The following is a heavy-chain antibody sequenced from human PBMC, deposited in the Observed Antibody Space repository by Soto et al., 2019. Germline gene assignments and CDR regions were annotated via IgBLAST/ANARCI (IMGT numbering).Heavy chain of an antibody. CDR1: GYTLTELS. J-gene: IGHJ5*02. Sequence: ASVKVSCKVSGYTLTELSMHWVRQAPGKGLEWMGGFDPEDGETIYAQKFQGRVTMTEDTSTDTAYMELSSLRSEDTAVYYCATDNWNDATRENWFDPWGQGTLVTVSS. V-gene: IGHV1-24*01. D-gene: IGHD1-20*01. CDR2: FDPEDGET. CDR3: ATDNWNDATRENWFDP.